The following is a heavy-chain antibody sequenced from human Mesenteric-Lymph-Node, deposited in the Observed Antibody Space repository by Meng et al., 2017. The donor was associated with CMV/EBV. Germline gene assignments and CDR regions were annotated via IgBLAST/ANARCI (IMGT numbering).Heavy chain of an antibody. J-gene: IGHJ6*02. CDR2: ISGSGDST. D-gene: IGHD1-26*01. CDR3: AKDRSAYYSYGMDV. CDR1: GFTFSSYG. Sequence: SLSCAASGFTFSSYGMSWVRQAPGKGLEWVSGISGSGDSTYYADSVKGRFTISRDNSKYTLYLQMNSLRGEDTAVYYCAKDRSAYYSYGMDVWGQGTTVTVSS. V-gene: IGHV3-23*01.